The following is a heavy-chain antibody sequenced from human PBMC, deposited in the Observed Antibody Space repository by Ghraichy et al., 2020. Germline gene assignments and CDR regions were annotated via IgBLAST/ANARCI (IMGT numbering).Heavy chain of an antibody. V-gene: IGHV3-23*01. Sequence: GGSLRLSCAASGFTFSENAMSWVRQARGKGLEWVSGISHSGENTGYADSLRGRFTISRDKSRNTVFLQMNSLRDDDTAVYYCARVQGTYISAWLNLWGQGALVTVSS. J-gene: IGHJ4*02. CDR3: ARVQGTYISAWLNL. D-gene: IGHD3-9*01. CDR2: ISHSGENT. CDR1: GFTFSENA.